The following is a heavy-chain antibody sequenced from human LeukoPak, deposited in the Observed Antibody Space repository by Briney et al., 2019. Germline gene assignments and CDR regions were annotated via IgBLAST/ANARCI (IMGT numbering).Heavy chain of an antibody. Sequence: GGSLRLSCAASGFTVSSNDMSWVRQAPGKGLEWVSVINRGVSTYYADSVKGRFTISRDNSKNTLYLQMNSLRAEDTAVYYCARVQTTSVYYYGMDVWGQGTTVTVSS. CDR1: GFTVSSND. CDR2: INRGVST. V-gene: IGHV3-53*01. J-gene: IGHJ6*02. CDR3: ARVQTTSVYYYGMDV. D-gene: IGHD4-17*01.